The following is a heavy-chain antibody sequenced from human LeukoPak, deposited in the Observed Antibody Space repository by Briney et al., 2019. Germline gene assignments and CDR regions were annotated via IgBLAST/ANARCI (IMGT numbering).Heavy chain of an antibody. CDR2: IYSGGST. Sequence: GGSLRLSCAASGFTVSSNYMSWVRQAPGKGLEWVSVIYSGGSTYYADPVKGRFTISRDNAKNSLYLQMNSLRAEDTAVYYCARLIRREGYSYGQPPGYFDYWGQGTLVTVSS. CDR3: ARLIRREGYSYGQPPGYFDY. V-gene: IGHV3-53*01. CDR1: GFTVSSNY. J-gene: IGHJ4*02. D-gene: IGHD5-18*01.